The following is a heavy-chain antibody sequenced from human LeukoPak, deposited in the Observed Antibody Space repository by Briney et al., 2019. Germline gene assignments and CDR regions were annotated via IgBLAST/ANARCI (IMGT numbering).Heavy chain of an antibody. V-gene: IGHV4-59*02. J-gene: IGHJ2*01. CDR3: ASDMGQYYDSSGYYSWYFDL. CDR1: GASVSSYY. D-gene: IGHD3-22*01. Sequence: SETLSLTCTVSGASVSSYYWSWIRQPPGKGLEWIGYIYNDGSTNYNPSLKSRVTISVDTSKNQFSLKLSSVTAADTAVYYCASDMGQYYDSSGYYSWYFDLWGRGTLVTVSS. CDR2: IYNDGST.